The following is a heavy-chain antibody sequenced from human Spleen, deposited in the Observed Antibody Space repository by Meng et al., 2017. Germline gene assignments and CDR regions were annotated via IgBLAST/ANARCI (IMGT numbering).Heavy chain of an antibody. CDR3: ARGKSGYLPFDY. D-gene: IGHD5-12*01. J-gene: IGHJ4*02. CDR2: IYSGGST. CDR1: GFTFSTYA. Sequence: GESLKISCAASGFTFSTYAMSWVRQAPGKGLEWVSVIYSGGSTYYADSVKGRFTISRDNSKNTLYLQMNSLRAEDTAVYYCARGKSGYLPFDYWGQGTLVTVSS. V-gene: IGHV3-53*01.